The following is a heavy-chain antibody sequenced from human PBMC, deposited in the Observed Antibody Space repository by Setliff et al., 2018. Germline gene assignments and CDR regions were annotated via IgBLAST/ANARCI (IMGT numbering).Heavy chain of an antibody. Sequence: SETLSLTCTVSRGPINSHYWSWIRQPAGKGLEWIGRIYADGSTNYNPSLKSRVTMSIDTSKNQFFLEVRSVTAADTAVYYCARMSGFQYMDVWGKGTTVTV. CDR2: IYADGST. J-gene: IGHJ6*03. V-gene: IGHV4-4*07. CDR1: RGPINSHY. CDR3: ARMSGFQYMDV. D-gene: IGHD3-3*01.